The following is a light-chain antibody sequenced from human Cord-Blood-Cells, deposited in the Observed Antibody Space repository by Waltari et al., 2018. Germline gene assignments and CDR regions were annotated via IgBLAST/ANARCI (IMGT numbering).Light chain of an antibody. CDR2: DVS. V-gene: IGLV2-14*01. CDR3: SSYTSSSTGV. Sequence: QSALTQPASVSGSPGQSITISCTGTSSDVGGYNYVSWYQQHPGKAPKLMIYDVSNLPSGVSNRFSGSKSGNPASLTISGLQAEDEADYYCSSYTSSSTGVFGGGTKLTVL. J-gene: IGLJ3*02. CDR1: SSDVGGYNY.